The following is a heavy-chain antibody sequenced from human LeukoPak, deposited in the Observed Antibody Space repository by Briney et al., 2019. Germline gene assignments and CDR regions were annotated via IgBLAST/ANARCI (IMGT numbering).Heavy chain of an antibody. D-gene: IGHD6-19*01. CDR2: INRDGSSI. J-gene: IGHJ4*02. Sequence: PWGSLRLSCAASRFTFSSHWMHWVRQAPGKGRVWVSRINRDGSSITYADSVKGRFTISRDNAKNTLYLQMNSLRAEDTAVYYCAREGLKAVAGSLDYWGQGTLVTVSS. V-gene: IGHV3-74*01. CDR1: RFTFSSHW. CDR3: AREGLKAVAGSLDY.